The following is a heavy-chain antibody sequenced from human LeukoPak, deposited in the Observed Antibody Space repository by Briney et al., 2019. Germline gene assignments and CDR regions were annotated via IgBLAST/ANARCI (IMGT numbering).Heavy chain of an antibody. CDR3: ARGCCSSSSVWFDP. CDR2: INHSGST. J-gene: IGHJ5*02. V-gene: IGHV4-34*01. CDR1: GGSFSGYY. D-gene: IGHD6-6*01. Sequence: SETLSLTCAVYGGSFSGYYWSWIRKPPGKGLEWIGEINHSGSTNYNPSLKSRVTISVDTSKNQFSLKLSSVTAADTAVYYCARGCCSSSSVWFDPWGQGTLVTVSS.